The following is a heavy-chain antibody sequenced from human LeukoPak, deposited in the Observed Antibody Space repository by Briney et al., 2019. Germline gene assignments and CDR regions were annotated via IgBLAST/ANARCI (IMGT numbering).Heavy chain of an antibody. Sequence: GGSLRLSCAASGFTFSSYGMHWVRQAPGKGLEWVAFIRYDGSNKYYADSVKGRFTISRDNSKNTLYLQMNSLRAEDTAVYYCAKDHLSVYGDYDYWGXXTLVTVSS. V-gene: IGHV3-30*02. CDR1: GFTFSSYG. CDR3: AKDHLSVYGDYDY. D-gene: IGHD5/OR15-5a*01. CDR2: IRYDGSNK. J-gene: IGHJ4*01.